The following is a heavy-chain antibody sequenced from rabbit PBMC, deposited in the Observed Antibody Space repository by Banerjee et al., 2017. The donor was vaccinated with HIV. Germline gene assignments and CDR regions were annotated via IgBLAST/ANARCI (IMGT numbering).Heavy chain of an antibody. J-gene: IGHJ4*01. D-gene: IGHD6-1*01. CDR3: ARLDADYGGYGYGYKL. V-gene: IGHV1S40*01. Sequence: QSLEESGGDLVKPGASLTLTCTASGFSFSSSYYMCWVRQAPGKGLEWIACIYAGSSGSTYYASWAKGRFTISKTSSTTVTLQMTSLTAADTATYFCARLDADYGGYGYGYKLWGPGTLVTVS. CDR2: IYAGSSGST. CDR1: GFSFSSSYY.